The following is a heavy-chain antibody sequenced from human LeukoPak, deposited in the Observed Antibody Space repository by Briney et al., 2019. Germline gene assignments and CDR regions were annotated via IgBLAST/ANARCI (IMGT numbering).Heavy chain of an antibody. CDR3: ARGETIFGVVILFPPDY. CDR1: GYTFTGYY. V-gene: IGHV1-2*02. J-gene: IGHJ4*02. Sequence: GASVKVSCKASGYTFTGYYMHWVRQAPGQGLEWMGWINPNSGGTNYAQKFQGRVTMTRDTSISTAYMELSRLRSDDTAVYYCARGETIFGVVILFPPDYWGQGTLVTVSS. D-gene: IGHD3-3*01. CDR2: INPNSGGT.